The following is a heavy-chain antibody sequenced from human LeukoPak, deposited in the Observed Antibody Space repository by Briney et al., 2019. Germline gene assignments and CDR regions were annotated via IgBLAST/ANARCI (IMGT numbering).Heavy chain of an antibody. D-gene: IGHD3-22*01. V-gene: IGHV3-49*04. CDR1: GFTFCGYA. CDR2: IRSKAYGGTT. Sequence: GRSLRLSCTPSGFTFCGYALSWVRQAPGKGGGWGGFIRSKAYGGTTEYAASVKGKFTISRDDSKSIAYLQMNSLKTEDTAVYYCTRDRAYYYDSSGYYYCYFWGQGTLVTVS. CDR3: TRDRAYYYDSSGYYYCYF. J-gene: IGHJ4*02.